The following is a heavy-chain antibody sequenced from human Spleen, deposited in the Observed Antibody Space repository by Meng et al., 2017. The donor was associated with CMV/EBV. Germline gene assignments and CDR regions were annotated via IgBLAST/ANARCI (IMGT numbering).Heavy chain of an antibody. D-gene: IGHD3-10*01. Sequence: ASVKVSCKASGYTFSGYYIHWVRQAPGQGLEWMGWINPDLGATKYPQKFQGRVTMTRDTSISTAYMELSRLRSDDTAVYYCARDQLSYYGSGKRGFDPWGQGTLVTVSS. V-gene: IGHV1-2*02. CDR3: ARDQLSYYGSGKRGFDP. CDR1: GYTFSGYY. J-gene: IGHJ5*02. CDR2: INPDLGAT.